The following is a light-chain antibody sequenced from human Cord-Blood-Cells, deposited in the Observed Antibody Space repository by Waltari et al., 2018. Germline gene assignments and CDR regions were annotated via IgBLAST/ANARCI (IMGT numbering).Light chain of an antibody. CDR1: SSDAGGYHY. V-gene: IGLV2-14*03. CDR2: DVS. J-gene: IGLJ3*02. CDR3: SSYTSSSTWV. Sequence: QSALPQPASVSGSPGQSTTLSCTGTSSDAGGYHYVSWYQTPPGKAPKLMIYDVSKRPSGVSNRFSGSKSGNTASLTISGLQAEDEADYYCSSYTSSSTWVFGGGTKLTVL.